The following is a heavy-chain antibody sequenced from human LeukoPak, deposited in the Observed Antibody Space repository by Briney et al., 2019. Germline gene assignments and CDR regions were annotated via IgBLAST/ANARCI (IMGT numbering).Heavy chain of an antibody. J-gene: IGHJ4*02. Sequence: GGSLRLSCAASGFSVTSHYMSWVRQAPGKGLEWVSVIHSGGSTYDADSVKGRFTVSRDKSKNTLYLQMNSLRSEDTAVYYCARGLAVAGTGSFDYWGLGTLVTVSS. CDR1: GFSVTSHY. CDR2: IHSGGST. CDR3: ARGLAVAGTGSFDY. D-gene: IGHD6-19*01. V-gene: IGHV3-53*05.